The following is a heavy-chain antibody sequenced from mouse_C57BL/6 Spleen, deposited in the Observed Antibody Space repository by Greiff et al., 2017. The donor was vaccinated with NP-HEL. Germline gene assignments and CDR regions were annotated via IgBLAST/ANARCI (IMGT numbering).Heavy chain of an antibody. CDR1: GFTFSSYA. V-gene: IGHV5-4*03. Sequence: EVMLVESGGGLVKPGGSLKLSCAASGFTFSSYAMSWVRQTPEKRLEWVATISDGGSYTYYPDNVKGRFTISRDNAKNNLYLQMSHLKSEDTARYYCARAPGLRRNWYFDGWGTGTTVTVSS. J-gene: IGHJ1*03. CDR2: ISDGGSYT. CDR3: ARAPGLRRNWYFDG. D-gene: IGHD2-2*01.